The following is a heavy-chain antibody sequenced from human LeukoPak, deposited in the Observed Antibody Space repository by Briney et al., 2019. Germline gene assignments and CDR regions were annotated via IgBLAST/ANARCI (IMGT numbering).Heavy chain of an antibody. CDR1: GGTFSSYA. CDR2: IIPIFGTA. J-gene: IGHJ4*02. CDR3: AKDLGLSVGTTPFDF. Sequence: SVKVSCKASGGTFSSYAISWVRQAPGQGLEWMGGIIPIFGTANYAQKFQGRVAITTDESTSTAYMELSSLRSEDTAIYYCAKDLGLSVGTTPFDFWGQGTLVTVSS. D-gene: IGHD1-26*01. V-gene: IGHV1-69*05.